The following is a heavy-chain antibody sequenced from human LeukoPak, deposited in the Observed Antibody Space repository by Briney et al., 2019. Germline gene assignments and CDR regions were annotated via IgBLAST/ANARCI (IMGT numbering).Heavy chain of an antibody. CDR1: GFTFSSYS. V-gene: IGHV3-23*01. CDR3: AKHPPVSRSSIHYYYYGMDV. Sequence: GGSLRLSCAASGFTFSSYSMSLVRQAPGKGLEWVSAIRNTGDNTYYIDSVKGRFTISRDNSKSTLYLHMNSLRAEDTAVYYCAKHPPVSRSSIHYYYYGMDVWGQGTTVTVS. D-gene: IGHD3-3*01. J-gene: IGHJ6*02. CDR2: IRNTGDNT.